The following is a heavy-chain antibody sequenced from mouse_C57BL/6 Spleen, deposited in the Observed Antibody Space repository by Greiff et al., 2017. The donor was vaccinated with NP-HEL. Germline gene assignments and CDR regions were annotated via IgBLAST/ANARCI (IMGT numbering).Heavy chain of an antibody. CDR1: GYTFTSYW. J-gene: IGHJ2*01. Sequence: QVQLLQPGAELVRPGSSVKLSCKASGYTFTSYWMHWVKQRPIQGLEWIGNIDPSDSETHYNQKFKDKATLTVDKSSSTAYMQLSSLTSEDSAVYYCARYDGYYVDYWGQGTTLTVSS. CDR2: IDPSDSET. V-gene: IGHV1-52*01. D-gene: IGHD2-3*01. CDR3: ARYDGYYVDY.